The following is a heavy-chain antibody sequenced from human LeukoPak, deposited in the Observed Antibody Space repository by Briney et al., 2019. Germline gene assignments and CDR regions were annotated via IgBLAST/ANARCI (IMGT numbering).Heavy chain of an antibody. D-gene: IGHD6-19*01. CDR2: INPNSDDR. Sequence: ASVKVSCTASGYTFTSYYMHWVRQAPGQGLEWMGWINPNSDDRNYAQKFQGRVTMTRDTSISTAYMELSRLRSDDTAVYYCARDSSGPLYWGQGTLVTVSS. J-gene: IGHJ4*02. CDR3: ARDSSGPLY. CDR1: GYTFTSYY. V-gene: IGHV1-2*02.